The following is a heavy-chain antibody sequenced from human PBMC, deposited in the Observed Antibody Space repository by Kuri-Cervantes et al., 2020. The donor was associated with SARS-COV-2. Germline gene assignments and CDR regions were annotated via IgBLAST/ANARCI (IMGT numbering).Heavy chain of an antibody. CDR3: ARDRFYYDSHWFDP. Sequence: LRLSCAVSDVSVSHGTYSWSWIRQPAGKGLEWIGHLDTSGTTTYNPSLKSRVTISLDTSKNHVSLRLTSATAADTAVYYCARDRFYYDSHWFDPWGQGTLVTVSS. D-gene: IGHD3-22*01. V-gene: IGHV4-61*09. J-gene: IGHJ5*02. CDR1: DVSVSHGTYS. CDR2: LDTSGTT.